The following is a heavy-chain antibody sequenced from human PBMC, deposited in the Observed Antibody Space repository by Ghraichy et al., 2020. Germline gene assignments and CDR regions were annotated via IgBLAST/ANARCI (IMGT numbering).Heavy chain of an antibody. D-gene: IGHD1-1*01. CDR2: ISSSGSGT. CDR3: ARTLYPGVASTGTFGY. V-gene: IGHV3-11*01. J-gene: IGHJ4*02. Sequence: GESLNISCEVSGLIISDYYMTWIRRAPGRGLECVSYISSSGSGTYYADSVRGRFTISRDNAKNSLYLQMNSLRAEDTAVYYCARTLYPGVASTGTFGYWGQGTLVTVS. CDR1: GLIISDYY.